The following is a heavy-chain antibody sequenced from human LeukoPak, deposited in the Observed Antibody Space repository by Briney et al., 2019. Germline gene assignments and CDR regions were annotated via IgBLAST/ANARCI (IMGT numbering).Heavy chain of an antibody. CDR2: ISYDGSNK. J-gene: IGHJ5*02. Sequence: PGGSLRLSCAASGFTFSSYGMHWVRQAPGKGLEWVAVISYDGSNKYYADSVKGRFTISRDSSKNTLYLQMNSLRAEDTAVYYCATGDYFSNGDIVVVPAAFDPWGQGTLVTVSS. V-gene: IGHV3-30*03. CDR1: GFTFSSYG. CDR3: ATGDYFSNGDIVVVPAAFDP. D-gene: IGHD2-2*01.